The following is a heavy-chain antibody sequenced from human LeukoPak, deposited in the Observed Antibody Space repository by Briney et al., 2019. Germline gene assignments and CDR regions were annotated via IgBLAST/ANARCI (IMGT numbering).Heavy chain of an antibody. Sequence: SETLSLTCTVSGYSISSGYYWGWIRQPPGKGLEWIGSIYHSGSTYYNPSLKSRVTISVDTSKNQFSLKLSSVTAADTAVYYCARAYSSGWPTYRPDAFDIWGQGTMVTVSS. D-gene: IGHD6-19*01. CDR1: GYSISSGYY. CDR3: ARAYSSGWPTYRPDAFDI. V-gene: IGHV4-38-2*02. J-gene: IGHJ3*02. CDR2: IYHSGST.